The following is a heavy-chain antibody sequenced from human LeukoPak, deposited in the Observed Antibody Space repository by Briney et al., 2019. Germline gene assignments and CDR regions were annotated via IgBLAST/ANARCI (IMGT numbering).Heavy chain of an antibody. D-gene: IGHD6-13*01. CDR1: GFTFSSYG. CDR2: IWYDGSNK. Sequence: PGRSLRLSCAASGFTFSSYGMHWVRQAPGKGLEWVAIIWYDGSNKYYADSVKGRFTISRDNSKNTLYLQMNSLRAEDTAVYYCVLAADVPVDAFDIWGQGTMVTVSS. V-gene: IGHV3-33*01. CDR3: VLAADVPVDAFDI. J-gene: IGHJ3*02.